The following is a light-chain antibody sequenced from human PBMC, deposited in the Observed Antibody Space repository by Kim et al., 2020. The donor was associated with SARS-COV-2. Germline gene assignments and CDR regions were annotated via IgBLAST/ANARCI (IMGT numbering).Light chain of an antibody. J-gene: IGKJ2*01. V-gene: IGKV3-20*01. CDR1: QSVSSFY. Sequence: LSAGERVTLSCRASQSVSSFYLAWYQQKPGQPPRLLIYSVSRRDTGIPDRFSGSGSGTDFTLTISRLEPEDFAVYYCQQYGSSPYTFGQGTKLEI. CDR2: SVS. CDR3: QQYGSSPYT.